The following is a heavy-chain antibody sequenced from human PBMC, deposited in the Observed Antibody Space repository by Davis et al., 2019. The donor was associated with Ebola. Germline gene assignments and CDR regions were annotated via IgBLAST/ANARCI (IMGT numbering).Heavy chain of an antibody. J-gene: IGHJ4*02. CDR1: GYSFTSYW. V-gene: IGHV5-10-1*04. CDR2: IDPSDSYT. Sequence: GGSLRLSCKGSGYSFTSYWISWVRQMPGKGLEWMGRIDPSDSYTNYSPSFQGQVTISADKSISTAYLQWSSLKASDTAMYYCARRGDGYNWLVYYFDYWGQGTLVTVSS. CDR3: ARRGDGYNWLVYYFDY. D-gene: IGHD5-24*01.